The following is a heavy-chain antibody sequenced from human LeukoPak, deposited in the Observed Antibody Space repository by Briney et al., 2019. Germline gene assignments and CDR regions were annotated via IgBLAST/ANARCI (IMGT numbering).Heavy chain of an antibody. CDR3: AKGRGRIAVAGRNYFDY. V-gene: IGHV3-48*03. Sequence: PGGSLRLSCAASGFTFSSYEMNWVRQAPGKGLEWVSYISSSGSTTYYADSVKGRFTISRDNAKNSLYLQMNSLRAEDTAVYYCAKGRGRIAVAGRNYFDYWGQGTLVTVSS. CDR1: GFTFSSYE. J-gene: IGHJ4*02. CDR2: ISSSGSTT. D-gene: IGHD6-19*01.